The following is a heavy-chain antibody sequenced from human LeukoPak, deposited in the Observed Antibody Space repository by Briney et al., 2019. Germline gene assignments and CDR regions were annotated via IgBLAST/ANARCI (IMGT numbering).Heavy chain of an antibody. CDR2: ISYDGSNK. CDR3: AKDSSAGYYYYGMDV. CDR1: GFTFSSYG. Sequence: GRSLRLSCAASGFTFSSYGTHWVRQAPGKGLEWVAVISYDGSNKYYADSVKGRFTISRDNSKNTLYLQMNSLRAEDTAVYYCAKDSSAGYYYYGMDVWGQGTTVTVSS. J-gene: IGHJ6*02. V-gene: IGHV3-30*18.